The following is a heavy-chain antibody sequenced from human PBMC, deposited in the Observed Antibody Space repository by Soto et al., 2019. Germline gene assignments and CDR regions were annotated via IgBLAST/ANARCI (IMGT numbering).Heavy chain of an antibody. D-gene: IGHD3-22*01. V-gene: IGHV1-69*05. CDR3: ASMGRGWLDYFDY. CDR2: IIPIFGTA. CDR1: GGTFSSYA. J-gene: IGHJ4*02. Sequence: QVQLVQSGAEVKKPGSSVKVSCKASGGTFSSYAISWVRQAPGQGLEWMGGIIPIFGTANYAQKFQGRVTXTXDXXTSTAYRELSSLRSEDTAVYYCASMGRGWLDYFDYWGQGTLVTVSS.